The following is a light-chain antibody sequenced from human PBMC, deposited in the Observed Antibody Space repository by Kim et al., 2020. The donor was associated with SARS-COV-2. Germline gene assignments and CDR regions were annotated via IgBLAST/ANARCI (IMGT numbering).Light chain of an antibody. CDR1: QSVSSNH. V-gene: IGKV3-20*01. J-gene: IGKJ3*01. Sequence: EIVLTQSPGTLSFSPGERATLSCRASQSVSSNHLAWYQQKPGQAPRVLIYGTSNRAGGIPDRFSGSGSGTDFTLTISRLEPEDFAVYYCQQYGNSPLVTFGPGTKVDIK. CDR2: GTS. CDR3: QQYGNSPLVT.